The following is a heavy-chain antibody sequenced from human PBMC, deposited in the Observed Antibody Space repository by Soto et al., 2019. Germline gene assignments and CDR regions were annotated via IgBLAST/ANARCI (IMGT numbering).Heavy chain of an antibody. CDR2: IIPMLGVP. J-gene: IGHJ6*03. V-gene: IGHV1-69*04. CDR1: GGTFNGYA. CDR3: AGGATGSFHYYYMDV. Sequence: QVQLVQSGAEVKKPGSSVNVSCKASGGTFNGYAINWVRQAPGQGLEWVGRIIPMLGVPNYAQKFQGRIMITADKFTATAYMEVTSLSSEDTAVHYCAGGATGSFHYYYMDVWVKGTTVTVSS. D-gene: IGHD3-10*01.